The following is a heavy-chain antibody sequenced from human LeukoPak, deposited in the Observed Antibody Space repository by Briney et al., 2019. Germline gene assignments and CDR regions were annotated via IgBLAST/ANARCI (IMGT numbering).Heavy chain of an antibody. Sequence: GGSLRLSCTVSGSTVSSNSMSWVRQAPGKGLEWVSFIYSDNTHYSDSVKGRFTISRDNSKNTLYLQMNSLRSDDTAVYYCARDSGERGSGSYLIAYWGQGTLVTVSS. CDR2: IYSDNT. D-gene: IGHD3-10*01. V-gene: IGHV3-53*05. CDR1: GSTVSSNS. J-gene: IGHJ4*02. CDR3: ARDSGERGSGSYLIAY.